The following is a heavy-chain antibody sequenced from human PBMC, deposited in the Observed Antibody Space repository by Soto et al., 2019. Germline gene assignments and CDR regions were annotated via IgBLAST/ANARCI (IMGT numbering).Heavy chain of an antibody. CDR2: ISYDGSNK. V-gene: IGHV3-30-3*01. CDR3: ARDGDVLIVYAITDYYGMDV. J-gene: IGHJ6*02. D-gene: IGHD2-8*01. CDR1: GFTFSSYA. Sequence: QVQLVESGGGVVQPGRSLRLSCAASGFTFSSYAMHWVRQAPGKGLEWVAVISYDGSNKYYADSVKGRFTISRDNSKNTLYLQMNSLIAEDMAVYYCARDGDVLIVYAITDYYGMDVWGQGTTVTVSS.